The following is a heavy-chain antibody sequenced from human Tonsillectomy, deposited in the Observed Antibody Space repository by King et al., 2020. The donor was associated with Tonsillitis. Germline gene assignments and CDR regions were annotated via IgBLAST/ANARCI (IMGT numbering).Heavy chain of an antibody. Sequence: QLQESGPGLVKPSETLSLTCIVSGCALSRYYWSWFRQSPWKGLEWIGYVDYSGSTNYHSSLKSRVTISVETFKNQFSLKVSSVTAADTAVYYCARDFGDFWSGNWFDPWGQGTLVTVSS. D-gene: IGHD3-3*01. V-gene: IGHV4-59*01. J-gene: IGHJ5*02. CDR3: ARDFGDFWSGNWFDP. CDR1: GCALSRYY. CDR2: VDYSGST.